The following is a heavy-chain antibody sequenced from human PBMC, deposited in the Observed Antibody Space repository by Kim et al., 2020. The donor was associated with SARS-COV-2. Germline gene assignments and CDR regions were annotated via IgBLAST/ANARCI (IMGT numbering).Heavy chain of an antibody. D-gene: IGHD2-2*01. CDR2: ISAYNGNT. J-gene: IGHJ4*02. Sequence: ASVKVSCKASGYTFTSYGISWVRQAPGQGLEWMGWISAYNGNTNYAQKLQGRVTMTTDTSTSTAYMELRSLRSDDTAVYYCARETNVVVPAAMTNFDYWGQGTLVTVSS. V-gene: IGHV1-18*04. CDR3: ARETNVVVPAAMTNFDY. CDR1: GYTFTSYG.